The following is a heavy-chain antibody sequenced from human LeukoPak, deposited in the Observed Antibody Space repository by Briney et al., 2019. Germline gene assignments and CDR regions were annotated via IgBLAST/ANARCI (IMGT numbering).Heavy chain of an antibody. J-gene: IGHJ4*02. CDR1: GFTFSSSA. CDR3: ASIVYSGYDSNDY. D-gene: IGHD5-12*01. V-gene: IGHV3-23*01. Sequence: GGSLRLSCAASGFTFSSSAMSWVRQAPGKGLEWVSTISGSGDRTYYADSVKGRFTISRDNAKNSLYLQMNSLRAEDTAVYYCASIVYSGYDSNDYWGQGTLVTVSS. CDR2: ISGSGDRT.